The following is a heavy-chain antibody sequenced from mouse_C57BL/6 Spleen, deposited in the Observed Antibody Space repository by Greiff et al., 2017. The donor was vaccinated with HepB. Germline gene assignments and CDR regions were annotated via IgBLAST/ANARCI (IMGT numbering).Heavy chain of an antibody. CDR1: GYSFTGYY. Sequence: EVQLVESGPELVKPGASVKISCKASGYSFTGYYMHWVKQSHGNILDWIGYIYPYNGVSSYNQKFKGKATLTVDKSSSTAYMELRSLTSEDSAVYYCAPTAQAYAMDYWGQGTSVTVSS. J-gene: IGHJ4*01. CDR2: IYPYNGVS. V-gene: IGHV1-31*01. CDR3: APTAQAYAMDY. D-gene: IGHD3-2*02.